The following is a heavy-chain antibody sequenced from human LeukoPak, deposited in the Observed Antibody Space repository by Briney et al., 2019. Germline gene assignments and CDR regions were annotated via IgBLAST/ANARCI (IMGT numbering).Heavy chain of an antibody. CDR3: ARDRCSGGSCYLDY. V-gene: IGHV4-4*07. J-gene: IGHJ4*02. CDR2: IYTSGST. D-gene: IGHD2-15*01. CDR1: GGSISSYY. Sequence: SETLSLTCTVSGGSISSYYWSRIRQPAGKGLEWIGRIYTSGSTNYNPSLKSRVTMSVDTSKNQFSLKLSSVTAADTAVYYCARDRCSGGSCYLDYWGQGTLVTVSS.